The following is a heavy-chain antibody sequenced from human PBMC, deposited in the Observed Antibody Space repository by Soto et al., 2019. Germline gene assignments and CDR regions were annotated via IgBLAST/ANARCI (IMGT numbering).Heavy chain of an antibody. J-gene: IGHJ6*02. CDR3: ARVCTSCLYYYGMDV. V-gene: IGHV1-2*04. CDR2: INPNSGGT. Sequence: ASVKVSCKASGYTFTGYYMHWVRQAPGQGLEWMGWINPNSGGTNYAQKFQGWVTMTRDTPISTAYMELSRLRSDDTAVYYCARVCTSCLYYYGMDVWGQGTTVTAP. CDR1: GYTFTGYY. D-gene: IGHD2-2*01.